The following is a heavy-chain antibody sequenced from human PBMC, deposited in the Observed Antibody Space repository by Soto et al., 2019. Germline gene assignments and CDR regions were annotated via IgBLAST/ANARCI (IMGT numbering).Heavy chain of an antibody. J-gene: IGHJ3*02. CDR3: ARDRGGQAHADKWDFDI. D-gene: IGHD2-15*01. V-gene: IGHV1-46*01. Sequence: ASVKVSLKASGYTFTSYGIRWVRQAPGQGLEWMGIINPSGGSTSYEQKFQGRVTMTRDTSTSTVYMELSSLRSEDTAVYYCARDRGGQAHADKWDFDIWGKPTLVSVS. CDR1: GYTFTSYG. CDR2: INPSGGST.